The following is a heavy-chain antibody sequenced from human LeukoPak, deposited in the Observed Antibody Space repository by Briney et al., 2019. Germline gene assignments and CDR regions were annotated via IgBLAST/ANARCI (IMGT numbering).Heavy chain of an antibody. CDR3: ARRRAGSSLCDF. V-gene: IGHV4-30-2*03. J-gene: IGHJ4*02. Sequence: SETLSLTCTVSGGSISSGGYYWSWIRQPPGKGLEWIGSVYYSGSTYYNPSLKGRVTMSVDTSKNQFSLELNSVTAADTAVYYCARRRAGSSLCDFWGQGTLVTVSS. D-gene: IGHD6-6*01. CDR1: GGSISSGGYY. CDR2: VYYSGST.